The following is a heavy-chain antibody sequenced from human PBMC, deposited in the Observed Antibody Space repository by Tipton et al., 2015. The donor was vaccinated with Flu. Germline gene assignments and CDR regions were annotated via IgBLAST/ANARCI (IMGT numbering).Heavy chain of an antibody. V-gene: IGHV4-59*01. CDR3: ARMIRGWFDP. Sequence: TLSLTCTVSGDPMSSYYWSWIRQSPGKGLEWVGDVYDSGSTTYSPSLKSRVTMSIDSSKNQFSLKVRSLTTADTAMYYCARMIRGWFDPWGHGTLVTVSS. J-gene: IGHJ5*02. CDR1: GDPMSSYY. CDR2: VYDSGST. D-gene: IGHD3-22*01.